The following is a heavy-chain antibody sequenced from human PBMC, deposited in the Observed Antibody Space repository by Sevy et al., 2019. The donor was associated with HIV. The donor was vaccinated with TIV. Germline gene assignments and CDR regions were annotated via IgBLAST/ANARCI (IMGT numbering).Heavy chain of an antibody. Sequence: GGSLRLSCIASGSTVNPYAMTWVRQAPGKGLEWVSVISGSGNSAYYADSVKGRFTISRDNSKNTLSLQMNSLRAEDTAVYYCAKGGRSYGDSYFDHWGQGTLVTVSS. J-gene: IGHJ4*02. CDR2: ISGSGNSA. CDR1: GSTVNPYA. V-gene: IGHV3-23*01. CDR3: AKGGRSYGDSYFDH. D-gene: IGHD5-18*01.